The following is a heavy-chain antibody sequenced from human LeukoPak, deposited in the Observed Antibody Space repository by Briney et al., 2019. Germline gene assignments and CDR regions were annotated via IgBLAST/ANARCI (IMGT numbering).Heavy chain of an antibody. Sequence: PSETLSLTCAVYGGSFSGYYWSWIRQPPGKGLEWIGEINHSGTTNYSPSIKSRVTISVHTSKNQFSLKPSSVTAADTAVYYCAREGYAFGAFDIWGQGTMVTVSS. CDR3: AREGYAFGAFDI. J-gene: IGHJ3*02. V-gene: IGHV4-34*01. CDR2: INHSGTT. CDR1: GGSFSGYY. D-gene: IGHD2-2*01.